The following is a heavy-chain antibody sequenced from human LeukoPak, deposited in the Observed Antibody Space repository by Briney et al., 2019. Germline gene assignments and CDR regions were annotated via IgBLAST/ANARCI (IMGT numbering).Heavy chain of an antibody. CDR2: ISGSGGST. J-gene: IGHJ4*02. D-gene: IGHD3-10*01. CDR3: AAIPTTMVRGVIPGH. CDR1: GFTFNSYA. V-gene: IGHV3-23*01. Sequence: GGSQRLSCAASGFTFNSYAMSWVRQAPGKGLEWVSAISGSGGSTYYADSVKGRFTISRDNSKNTLYLQMNSLRAEDTAVYYCAAIPTTMVRGVIPGHWGQGTLVTVSS.